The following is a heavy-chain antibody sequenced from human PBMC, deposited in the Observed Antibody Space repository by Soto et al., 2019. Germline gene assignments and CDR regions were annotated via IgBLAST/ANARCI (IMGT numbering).Heavy chain of an antibody. CDR2: INHSGST. Sequence: SETLSLTCAVYGGSFSGYYWSWIRQPPGKGLEWIGEINHSGSTNYNPSLKSRVTISVDTSKNQFSLKLSSVTAADTAVYYCARGEWFDPWGQGTLVTISS. J-gene: IGHJ5*02. CDR1: GGSFSGYY. V-gene: IGHV4-34*01. CDR3: ARGEWFDP.